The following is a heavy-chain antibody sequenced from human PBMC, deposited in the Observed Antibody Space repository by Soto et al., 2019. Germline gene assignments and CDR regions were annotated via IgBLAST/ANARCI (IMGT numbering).Heavy chain of an antibody. D-gene: IGHD3-10*01. CDR1: GFTFRRCD. CDR3: ARDRRDYYYGSGSWFFSGMDV. J-gene: IGHJ6*02. CDR2: IGTAGDT. V-gene: IGHV3-13*04. Sequence: GVSLRLSYTTAGFTFRRCDMHRARQATGKGLEWVSAIGTAGDTYYPGSVKGRFTISRENAKNSLYLQMNSLRAGDTAVYYCARDRRDYYYGSGSWFFSGMDVWGQGT.